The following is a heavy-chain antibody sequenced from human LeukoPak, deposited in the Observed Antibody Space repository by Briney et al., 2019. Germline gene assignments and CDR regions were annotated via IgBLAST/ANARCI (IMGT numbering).Heavy chain of an antibody. D-gene: IGHD3-16*02. V-gene: IGHV3-48*04. CDR1: GFTFSSYS. CDR3: ARDLKITLGGVINSNDY. J-gene: IGHJ4*02. Sequence: GGSLRLSCAASGFTFSSYSMNWVRQAPGKGLEWVSYISSSSSTIYYADSVKGRFTISRDNAKNSLYLQMNSLRAEDTAVYYCARDLKITLGGVINSNDYWGQGTLVTVSS. CDR2: ISSSSSTI.